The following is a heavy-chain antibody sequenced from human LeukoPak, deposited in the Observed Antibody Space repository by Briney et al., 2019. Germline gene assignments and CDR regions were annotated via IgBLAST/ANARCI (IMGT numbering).Heavy chain of an antibody. Sequence: ASVKVSCKASGYTYINYGISWVRQAPGQGLEWMGWISAYNGNTNYAQKLQGRVTMTTDTSTRTAYMELRSLRSDDTAVYYCARGLEWLTRRHTWFDPWGQGTLVTVSS. CDR1: GYTYINYG. D-gene: IGHD3-3*01. CDR3: ARGLEWLTRRHTWFDP. J-gene: IGHJ5*02. V-gene: IGHV1-18*01. CDR2: ISAYNGNT.